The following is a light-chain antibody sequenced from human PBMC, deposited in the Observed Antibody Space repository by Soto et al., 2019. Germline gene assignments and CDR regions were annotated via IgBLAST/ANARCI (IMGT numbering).Light chain of an antibody. J-gene: IGLJ3*02. CDR1: SSDVGGYNY. Sequence: QSVLTQPASVSGSPGQSITISCTGTSSDVGGYNYVSWYQQHPGKAPKLMIYEVTNRPSGVSDRFSGSKSGNTASLTISGLPAEDEADYYCGSSSTSSTWVFGGGTKLTVL. V-gene: IGLV2-14*01. CDR2: EVT. CDR3: GSSSTSSTWV.